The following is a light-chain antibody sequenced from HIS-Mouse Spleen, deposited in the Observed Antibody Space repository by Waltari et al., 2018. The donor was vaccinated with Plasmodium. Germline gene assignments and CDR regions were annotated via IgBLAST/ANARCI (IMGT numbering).Light chain of an antibody. V-gene: IGKV3-20*01. CDR2: GAS. CDR3: QQYGSSRFT. Sequence: EIVLTQSPGTLSLSPGERATLPCRASQSVSSSYLAWYQQKPGQAPRLRIYGASSRATGIPDRFSGSGSGTDFTLTISRLEPEDFAVYYCQQYGSSRFTFGPGTKVDIK. CDR1: QSVSSSY. J-gene: IGKJ3*01.